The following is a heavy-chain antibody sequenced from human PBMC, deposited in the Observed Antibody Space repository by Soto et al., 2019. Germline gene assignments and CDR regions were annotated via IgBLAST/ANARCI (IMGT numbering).Heavy chain of an antibody. CDR3: AREGVHNYTEYYFDY. V-gene: IGHV3-23*01. Sequence: EVQLLESGGALVLPGGSLRLSCTGSGFNPTTTPLSWVRQPPGKGLEWVTTISGTASRTYYVDSVKGRFFISRDNSKTSLYLQMNSLTAEDTAVYYCAREGVHNYTEYYFDYWGQGTLVTVSS. J-gene: IGHJ4*02. CDR2: ISGTASRT. CDR1: GFNPTTTP. D-gene: IGHD3-10*01.